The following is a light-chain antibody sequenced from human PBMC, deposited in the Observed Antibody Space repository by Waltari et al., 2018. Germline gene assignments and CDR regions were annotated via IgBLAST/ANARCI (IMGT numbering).Light chain of an antibody. CDR3: QHYVSLPVT. Sequence: EIVLTQSPDTLSLSPGERATLSCRASQSVSRALVWYQQKPGTAPRLLMYGASSRATGLPDRFSGSGSGTDFSLTISRLEPEDFAVYYCQHYVSLPVTFGQGTKVEIK. J-gene: IGKJ1*01. V-gene: IGKV3-20*01. CDR1: QSVSRA. CDR2: GAS.